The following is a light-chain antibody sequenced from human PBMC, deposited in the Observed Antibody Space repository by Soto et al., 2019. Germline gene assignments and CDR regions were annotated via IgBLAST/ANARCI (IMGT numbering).Light chain of an antibody. CDR2: GAS. CDR1: QSINSK. Sequence: EIVMTQSPGTLSLSPGERAALSCRASQSINSKFAWYHQKPGQHPRLLIYGASTRATGIPARFTGSESSSNFTLTISCLQSEDFAVYYCHEGGTWPLTFGQGTRLEI. V-gene: IGKV3-15*01. CDR3: HEGGTWPLT. J-gene: IGKJ2*01.